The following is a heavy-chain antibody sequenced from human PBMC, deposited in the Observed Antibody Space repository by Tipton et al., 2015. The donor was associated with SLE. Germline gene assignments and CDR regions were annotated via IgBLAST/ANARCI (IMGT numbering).Heavy chain of an antibody. CDR3: ARDRGPYYYDSSGYYNAFDI. J-gene: IGHJ3*02. CDR2: IYSGGST. Sequence: TLSLTCTVSGGSISSHYWSWIRQPPGKTLEWIGYIYSGGSTNYNPSLKSRVSISVDTSKNQFSLKLSSVTAADTAVYYCARDRGPYYYDSSGYYNAFDIWGQGTMVTVSS. CDR1: GGSISSHY. V-gene: IGHV4-59*11. D-gene: IGHD3-22*01.